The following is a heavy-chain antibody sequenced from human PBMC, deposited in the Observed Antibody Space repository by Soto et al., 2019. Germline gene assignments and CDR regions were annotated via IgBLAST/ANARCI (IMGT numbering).Heavy chain of an antibody. CDR3: AREGLEEQLAGGFDY. Sequence: QVQLVESGGGLVKPGGSLRLSCAASGFTFSDYSMSWIRQAPGKGLEWVSYISSSSSYTNYADSVKGRFTISRDNAKNSLYLQMNSLRAEDTAVYYCAREGLEEQLAGGFDYWGQGTLVTVSS. CDR2: ISSSSSYT. D-gene: IGHD6-13*01. J-gene: IGHJ4*02. V-gene: IGHV3-11*06. CDR1: GFTFSDYS.